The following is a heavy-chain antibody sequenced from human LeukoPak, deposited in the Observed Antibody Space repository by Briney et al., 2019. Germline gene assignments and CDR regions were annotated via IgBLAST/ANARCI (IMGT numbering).Heavy chain of an antibody. Sequence: SETLSLTCTVSGGSISSSSYYWGWIRQPPGKGLEWIGSIYYSGSTYYNPSLKSRVTISVDASKNQFSLKLSSVTAADTAVYYCARDLLVYYYDSSGQPGSGYWGQGTLVTVSS. J-gene: IGHJ4*02. CDR1: GGSISSSSYY. V-gene: IGHV4-39*02. CDR3: ARDLLVYYYDSSGQPGSGY. D-gene: IGHD3-22*01. CDR2: IYYSGST.